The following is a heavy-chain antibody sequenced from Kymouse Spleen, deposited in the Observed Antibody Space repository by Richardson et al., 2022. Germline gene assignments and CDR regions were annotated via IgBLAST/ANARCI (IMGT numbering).Heavy chain of an antibody. Sequence: EVQLVESGGGLVQPGGSLRLSCAASGFTFSDHYMDWVRQAPGKGLEWVGRTRNKANSYTTEYAASVKGRFTISRDDSKNSLYLQMNSLKTEDTAVYYCARIAAAGYYFDYWGQGTLVTVSS. CDR2: TRNKANSYTT. CDR1: GFTFSDHY. CDR3: ARIAAAGYYFDY. V-gene: IGHV3-72*01. D-gene: IGHD6-13*01. J-gene: IGHJ4*02.